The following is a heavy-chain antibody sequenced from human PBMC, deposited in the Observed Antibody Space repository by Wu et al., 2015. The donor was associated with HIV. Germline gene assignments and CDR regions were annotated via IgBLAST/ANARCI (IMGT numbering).Heavy chain of an antibody. CDR3: TREIDVGIGGGFDY. V-gene: IGHV1-46*03. Sequence: QVQLVQSGAEVKKPGASVKVSCKASGYTFTSYYMHWVRQAPGQGLEWMGIINPSSGSTSYAQKFQGRITMTRDTSTNTVYMELSSLRSEDTAVYYCTREIDVGIGGGFDYVGPGNPGHRLL. CDR2: INPSSGST. D-gene: IGHD3-16*01. J-gene: IGHJ4*02. CDR1: GYTFTSYY.